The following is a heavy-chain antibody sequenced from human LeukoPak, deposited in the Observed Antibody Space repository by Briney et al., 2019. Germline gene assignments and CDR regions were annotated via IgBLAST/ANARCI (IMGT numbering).Heavy chain of an antibody. V-gene: IGHV5-51*01. CDR3: ARHFPGYYYDSSGNDAFDI. Sequence: GESLKISCKGSGYSFTSYWIGWVRQMPGKGLEWMGIIYPGDSDTRYSPSFQGQVTISADKSISTAYQQWSSLKASDTAMYYCARHFPGYYYDSSGNDAFDIWGQGTMVTVSS. D-gene: IGHD3-22*01. J-gene: IGHJ3*02. CDR2: IYPGDSDT. CDR1: GYSFTSYW.